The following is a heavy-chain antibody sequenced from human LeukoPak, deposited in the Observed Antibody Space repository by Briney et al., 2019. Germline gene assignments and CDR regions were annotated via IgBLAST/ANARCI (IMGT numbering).Heavy chain of an antibody. J-gene: IGHJ5*02. V-gene: IGHV4-34*01. CDR2: ITHSGST. D-gene: IGHD3-10*01. Sequence: SETLSLTCAVYGGSFSGYYWSWIRQPPEKGLEWIGEITHSGSTNYNPSLKSRVTISVDTSKNQFSLKLSSVTAADTAVYYCAEGRGDSGSHNSFDPWGQGTLVTVSS. CDR3: AEGRGDSGSHNSFDP. CDR1: GGSFSGYY.